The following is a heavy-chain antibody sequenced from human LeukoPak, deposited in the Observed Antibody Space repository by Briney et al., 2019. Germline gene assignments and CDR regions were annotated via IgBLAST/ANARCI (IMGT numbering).Heavy chain of an antibody. J-gene: IGHJ4*02. D-gene: IGHD3-22*01. Sequence: SVKVSCKASGGTFSSYAISWVRQAPGQGLEWMGGIIPIFATANYAQKFQGRVTITANESTSTAYMELSSLRSEDTAVYYCARGPITTRSHFDYWGQGTLVTVSS. CDR1: GGTFSSYA. V-gene: IGHV1-69*13. CDR2: IIPIFATA. CDR3: ARGPITTRSHFDY.